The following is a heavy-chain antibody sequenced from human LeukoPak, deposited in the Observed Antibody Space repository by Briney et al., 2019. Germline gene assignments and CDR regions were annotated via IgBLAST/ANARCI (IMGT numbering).Heavy chain of an antibody. D-gene: IGHD2-2*01. Sequence: ASVKVSCKASGYTFTDYYMHWVRQAPGQGFEWMGWINPNDGDTNYAQKFQGRVTMTRDTSISTAHMEVSRLRSDDTAVYYCARANFPYCSSSTCLFDYWGQGTLVTVSS. V-gene: IGHV1-2*02. J-gene: IGHJ4*02. CDR3: ARANFPYCSSSTCLFDY. CDR1: GYTFTDYY. CDR2: INPNDGDT.